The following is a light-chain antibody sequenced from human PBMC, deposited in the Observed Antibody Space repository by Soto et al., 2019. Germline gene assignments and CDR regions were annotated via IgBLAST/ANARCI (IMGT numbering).Light chain of an antibody. CDR2: HAA. Sequence: DIVLTQFPGTLSLSPGERGTLQCRAREVIAKDYLAWYHQKPGRAPRLLIDHAATRAAGVPDRVLGSGSGTIFTLTIDRVEPEDFGVYYCQQYGSSPRTFGQGTKVEV. CDR1: EVIAKDY. V-gene: IGKV3-20*01. J-gene: IGKJ1*01. CDR3: QQYGSSPRT.